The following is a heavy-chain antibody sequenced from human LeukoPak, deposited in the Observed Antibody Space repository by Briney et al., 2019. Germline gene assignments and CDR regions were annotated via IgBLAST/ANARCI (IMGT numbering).Heavy chain of an antibody. D-gene: IGHD4-11*01. J-gene: IGHJ4*02. V-gene: IGHV3-74*01. Sequence: GGSLRLSCAASGFAFSNYWMHWVRQVPGKGLVWVSRINTGGSSTTYADSVKGRFTISRDNAKNTLYLQMNSLRAEDTAVYYCARSNHADDYWGQGTLVTVSS. CDR1: GFAFSNYW. CDR2: INTGGSST. CDR3: ARSNHADDY.